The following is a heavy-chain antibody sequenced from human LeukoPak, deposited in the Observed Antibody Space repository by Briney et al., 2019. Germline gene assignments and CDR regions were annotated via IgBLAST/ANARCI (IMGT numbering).Heavy chain of an antibody. V-gene: IGHV1-69*06. J-gene: IGHJ6*03. Sequence: GASVKVSRKASGGTFSNYVISWVRQAPGQGLEWMGGIIPIFGTTNYAQKFQGRVTINADKSTSTVYIELSSLRSEDTAVYYCARTRFPYYRLSVADYYHMDVWGKGTTVTVSS. CDR2: IIPIFGTT. D-gene: IGHD3-10*01. CDR3: ARTRFPYYRLSVADYYHMDV. CDR1: GGTFSNYV.